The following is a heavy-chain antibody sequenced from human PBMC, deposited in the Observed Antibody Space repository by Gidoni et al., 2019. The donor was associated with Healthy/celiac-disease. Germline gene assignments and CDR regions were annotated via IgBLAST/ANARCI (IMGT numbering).Heavy chain of an antibody. CDR2: ISWNSGSI. CDR3: AKAGSGSGRALYYYMDV. V-gene: IGHV3-9*01. D-gene: IGHD3-10*01. J-gene: IGHJ6*03. Sequence: EVQLVESGGGLVQPGRSLRLSCAASGFTFDDYAMHWVRQAPGKGLEWVSGISWNSGSIGYADSVKGRFTISRDNAKNSLYLQMNSLRAEDTALYYCAKAGSGSGRALYYYMDVWGKGTTVTVSS. CDR1: GFTFDDYA.